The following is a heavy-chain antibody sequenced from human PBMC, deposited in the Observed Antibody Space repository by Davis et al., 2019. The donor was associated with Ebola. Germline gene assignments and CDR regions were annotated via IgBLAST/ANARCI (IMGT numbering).Heavy chain of an antibody. CDR1: GGSISSSSYY. CDR3: ARLWFRESNWFDP. D-gene: IGHD3-10*01. V-gene: IGHV4-39*01. CDR2: IYYSGST. Sequence: ESLKISCTVSGGSISSSSYYWGWIRQPPGKGLEWIGSIYYSGSTYYNPSLKSRVTISVDTSKNQFSLKLSSVTAADTAVYYCARLWFRESNWFDPWGQGTLVTVSS. J-gene: IGHJ5*02.